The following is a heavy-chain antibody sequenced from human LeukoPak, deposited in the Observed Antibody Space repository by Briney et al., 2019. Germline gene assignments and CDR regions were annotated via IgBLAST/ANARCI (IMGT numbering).Heavy chain of an antibody. CDR3: ASRQLVGASQQAFDY. Sequence: ASVKVSCKASGYTFTGYYMHWIRQAPGQGLEWMGWINPNSGGTNYAQKFRGRVTMTRDTSISTAHMELSRLRSDDTAVYYWASRQLVGASQQAFDYWGQGTLVTVSS. CDR2: INPNSGGT. J-gene: IGHJ4*02. CDR1: GYTFTGYY. D-gene: IGHD1-26*01. V-gene: IGHV1-2*02.